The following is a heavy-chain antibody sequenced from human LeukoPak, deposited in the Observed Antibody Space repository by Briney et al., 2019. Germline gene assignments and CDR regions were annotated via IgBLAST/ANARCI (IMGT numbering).Heavy chain of an antibody. CDR1: GYIFINYA. V-gene: IGHV3-23*01. CDR2: ISGKGGDT. Sequence: GGSLRLSCATSGYIFINYAMSWGRHAPERGGEWVSQISGKGGDTYYADSVRGRFTISRDNSKNTMYLQLNSLRAEDTAVYFCARGAITMIRGVSTGGPGDYWGQGTVVTVSS. CDR3: ARGAITMIRGVSTGGPGDY. J-gene: IGHJ4*02. D-gene: IGHD3-10*01.